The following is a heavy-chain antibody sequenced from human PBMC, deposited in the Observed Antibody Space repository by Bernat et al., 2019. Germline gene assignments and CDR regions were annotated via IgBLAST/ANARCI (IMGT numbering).Heavy chain of an antibody. CDR2: LTGSSGST. CDR1: GFTFSNFV. D-gene: IGHD3-22*01. CDR3: AKGSSDSYPSYFDW. J-gene: IGHJ4*02. Sequence: EVQLLESGGDLVQPGGSLRLSCAASGFTFSNFVMSWVRQAPGKGLEWVSALTGSSGSTYYADSVKGRFTISRANSRSTLFLQMNSLRAEDTAVYYCAKGSSDSYPSYFDWWGQGTLVTVSS. V-gene: IGHV3-23*01.